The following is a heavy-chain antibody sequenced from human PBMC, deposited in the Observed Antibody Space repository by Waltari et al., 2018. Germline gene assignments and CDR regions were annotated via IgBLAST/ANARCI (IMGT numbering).Heavy chain of an antibody. Sequence: QVQLVQSGAEVKKPGASVKVSCKASGYTFTGYYLHWVRQAPGQGLEWMGRINPNTGATNYAQKFQGRVTMTRDTSITMELNRLTSDDTALYYCAWLRWSRGGGDADIWGQGTLVTVSS. CDR3: AWLRWSRGGGDADI. D-gene: IGHD2-21*01. CDR2: INPNTGAT. CDR1: GYTFTGYY. V-gene: IGHV1-2*06. J-gene: IGHJ3*02.